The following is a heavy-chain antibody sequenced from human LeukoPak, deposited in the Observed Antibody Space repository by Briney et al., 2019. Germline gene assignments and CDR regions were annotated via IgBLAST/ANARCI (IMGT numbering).Heavy chain of an antibody. CDR1: GYTFTSYD. J-gene: IGHJ6*02. CDR2: MNPNSGNT. CDR3: ASTPPRVGATNYYYYGMDV. V-gene: IGHV1-8*01. Sequence: ASVKVSCKASGYTFTSYDINWVRQATGQGLEWMGWMNPNSGNTGYAQKFLGRVTMTGNTSISTAYMELSSLRSEDTAVYYCASTPPRVGATNYYYYGMDVWGQGTTVTVSS. D-gene: IGHD1-26*01.